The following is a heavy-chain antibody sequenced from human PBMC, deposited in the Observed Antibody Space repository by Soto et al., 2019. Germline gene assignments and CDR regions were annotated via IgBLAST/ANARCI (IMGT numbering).Heavy chain of an antibody. CDR3: ARKRRSSWFDP. CDR1: GFTFSSYG. J-gene: IGHJ5*02. V-gene: IGHV3-33*01. D-gene: IGHD3-16*02. Sequence: QVQLVESGGGVVKPGRSLRLSCAASGFTFSSYGMHWVRQDPGKGLEWVAVIWYDGSNKYYADSVRGRFTISRDNSKNTLYLQMNSLRAEDTAVYYCARKRRSSWFDPWGQGTLVTVSS. CDR2: IWYDGSNK.